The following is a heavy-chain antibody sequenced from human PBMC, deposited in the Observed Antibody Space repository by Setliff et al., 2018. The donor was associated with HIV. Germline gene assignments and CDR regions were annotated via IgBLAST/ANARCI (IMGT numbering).Heavy chain of an antibody. J-gene: IGHJ4*02. D-gene: IGHD2-2*01. CDR1: GFTFSNSA. V-gene: IGHV1-58*01. CDR2: IVVGSGNT. CDR3: AAAVSFCDSTSCSHYFDY. Sequence: SVKVSCKASGFTFSNSAVLWVRQARGQRPARIGWIVVGSGNTNYAQMFYERVTITRDMSTSTAYMELSSLRSEDTAMYYCAAAVSFCDSTSCSHYFDYWGPGTLVTVSS.